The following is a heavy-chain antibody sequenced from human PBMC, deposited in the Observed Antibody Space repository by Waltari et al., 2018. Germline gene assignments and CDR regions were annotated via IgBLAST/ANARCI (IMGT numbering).Heavy chain of an antibody. V-gene: IGHV3-48*01. CDR1: GFTVVVHS. CDR2: ISASSAAI. D-gene: IGHD6-19*01. Sequence: EVQLVESGGGLVQPGGSLRLSCAGSGFTVVVHSMHWIRQAPGKGLEWVSYISASSAAIYYADSVKGRFTISRDNAKNLLFLQMSNLGAEDMAVYYCATEPAPGAGINYWGQGILVTVSS. J-gene: IGHJ4*02. CDR3: ATEPAPGAGINY.